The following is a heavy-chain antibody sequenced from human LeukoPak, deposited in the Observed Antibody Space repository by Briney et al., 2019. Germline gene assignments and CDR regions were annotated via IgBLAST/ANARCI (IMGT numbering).Heavy chain of an antibody. CDR2: INTNTGNP. Sequence: ASVKVSCKASGYTFTSYAMNWVRQAPGQGLEWMGWINTNTGNPTYAQGFTGRFVFSLDTSVSTAYLQISSLKAEDTAVYYCARDLMSQGGDAFDIWGQGTMVTVSS. V-gene: IGHV7-4-1*02. CDR3: ARDLMSQGGDAFDI. D-gene: IGHD3-10*02. J-gene: IGHJ3*02. CDR1: GYTFTSYA.